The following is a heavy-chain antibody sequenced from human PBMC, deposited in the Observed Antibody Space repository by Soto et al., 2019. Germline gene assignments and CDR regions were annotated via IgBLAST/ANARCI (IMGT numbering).Heavy chain of an antibody. CDR1: GGSISSSNW. D-gene: IGHD1-26*01. V-gene: IGHV4-4*02. CDR2: IYHSGST. Sequence: QVQLQESGPGLVKPSGTLSLTCAVSGGSISSSNWWSWVRQPPGKGLEWIGEIYHSGSTNYNPSLKSRVTISVDKSKNQFSLKLSTVTAADTAVYYCARDGIVGATDYYYGMDVWGQGTTVTVSS. J-gene: IGHJ6*02. CDR3: ARDGIVGATDYYYGMDV.